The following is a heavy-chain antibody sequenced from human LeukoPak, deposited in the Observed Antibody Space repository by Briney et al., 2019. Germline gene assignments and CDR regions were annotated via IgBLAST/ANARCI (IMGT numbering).Heavy chain of an antibody. CDR2: INHSGST. V-gene: IGHV4-34*01. J-gene: IGHJ4*02. Sequence: PSETLSLTCAVYGGSFSGYYWSWIRQPPGKGLEWIGEINHSGSTNYNPSLKSRVTISVDTSKNQFSLKLSSVTAADTAVYYCARGQQLVLRYFDWLLPYFDYWGQGTLVTVYS. CDR1: GGSFSGYY. D-gene: IGHD3-9*01. CDR3: ARGQQLVLRYFDWLLPYFDY.